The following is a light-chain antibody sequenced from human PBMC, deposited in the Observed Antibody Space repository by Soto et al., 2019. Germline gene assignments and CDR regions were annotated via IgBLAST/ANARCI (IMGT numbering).Light chain of an antibody. CDR1: QSVLHSSNNKNY. J-gene: IGKJ4*01. CDR3: QQYYTSPLT. V-gene: IGKV4-1*01. CDR2: WAS. Sequence: DIVMTQSPDSLAVSLGERATINCKSSQSVLHSSNNKNYLAWYQQKPGQPPKLLIYWASTRESGVPDRFSGSGSGTDFTLTISSLQAEDVAGYSCQQYYTSPLTFGGGTKVEIK.